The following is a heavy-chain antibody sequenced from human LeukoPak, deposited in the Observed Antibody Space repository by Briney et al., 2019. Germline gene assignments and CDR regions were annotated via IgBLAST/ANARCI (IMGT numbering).Heavy chain of an antibody. CDR3: ARVRGAITMIGNWFDP. CDR1: GYTFTNYA. D-gene: IGHD3-22*01. Sequence: ASVKVSCKASGYTFTNYAMNWVRQAPGQGLEWMGWINTNTGNPTYAQGFTGRFVFSLDTSVSTAYLQISSLKAEDTAVYYCARVRGAITMIGNWFDPWGQGTLVTVSS. J-gene: IGHJ5*02. CDR2: INTNTGNP. V-gene: IGHV7-4-1*02.